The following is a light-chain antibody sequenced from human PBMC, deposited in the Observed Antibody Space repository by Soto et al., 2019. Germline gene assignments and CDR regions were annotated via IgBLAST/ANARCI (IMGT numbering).Light chain of an antibody. J-gene: IGKJ3*01. Sequence: DIEMTQSPDSLAVSLGERATIKCKSSQRILHSSNNETSLAWYQQKPRQPPKLLIYWASTRESGVPDRFSGSGSGTDFTLTISRLEPEDFAVYYCQQYGSSPPGLFTFGPGTKVDIK. CDR2: WAS. CDR1: QRILHSSNNETS. CDR3: QQYGSSPPGLFT. V-gene: IGKV4-1*01.